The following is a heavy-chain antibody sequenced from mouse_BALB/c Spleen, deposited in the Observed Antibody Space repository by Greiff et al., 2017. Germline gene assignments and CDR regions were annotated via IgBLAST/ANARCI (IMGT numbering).Heavy chain of an antibody. CDR3: AVREGWLLGYAMDY. J-gene: IGHJ4*01. CDR1: GYTFTSYV. V-gene: IGHV1-14*01. D-gene: IGHD2-3*01. CDR2: INPYNDGT. Sequence: VQLQQSGPELVKPGASVKMSCKASGYTFTSYVMHWVKQKPGQGLEWIGYINPYNDGTKYNEKFKGKATLSSDKSSSTAYMELSSLTSEDSAVYYCAVREGWLLGYAMDYWGQGTSVTVSS.